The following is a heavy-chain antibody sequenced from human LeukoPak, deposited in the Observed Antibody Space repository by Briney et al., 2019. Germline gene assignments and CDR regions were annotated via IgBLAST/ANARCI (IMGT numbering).Heavy chain of an antibody. CDR3: AKGHPWWFGELLAGSYYPSYYYYGMDV. V-gene: IGHV3-30*18. D-gene: IGHD3-10*01. CDR2: ISYDGSNK. J-gene: IGHJ6*02. Sequence: GGSLRLSCAASGFTFSSYGMHWVRQAPGKGLEWVAVISYDGSNKYYADSVKGRFTISRDNSKNTLYLQMNSLRAEDTAVYYCAKGHPWWFGELLAGSYYPSYYYYGMDVWGQGTTVTVSS. CDR1: GFTFSSYG.